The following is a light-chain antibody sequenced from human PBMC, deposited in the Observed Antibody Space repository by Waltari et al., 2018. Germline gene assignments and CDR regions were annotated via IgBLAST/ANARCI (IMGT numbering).Light chain of an antibody. CDR3: HQYDDWPHT. CDR2: GAY. V-gene: IGKV3-15*01. Sequence: ETVMNQSPATLSVSPGQRATLSCRASQRVGSNLAWYQQKPGQAPRLLIYGAYTRATGVPARFSGGGSWTDFTLTISDLQSEDLAVYYCHQYDDWPHTFGPGTKVDVK. J-gene: IGKJ3*01. CDR1: QRVGSN.